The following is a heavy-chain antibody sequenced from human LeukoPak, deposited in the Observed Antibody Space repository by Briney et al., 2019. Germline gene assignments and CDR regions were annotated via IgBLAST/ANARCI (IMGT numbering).Heavy chain of an antibody. J-gene: IGHJ4*02. CDR3: ARDPPWPYCGGDCYYFGGFDY. CDR2: ISSSSSTI. D-gene: IGHD2-21*01. Sequence: GGSLRLSCAASGFTFSSYSMNWVRQAPGKGLEWVSYISSSSSTIYYADSVKGRFTISRDNAKNSLYLQMNSLRAEDTAVYYCARDPPWPYCGGDCYYFGGFDYWGQGTLVTVSS. V-gene: IGHV3-48*01. CDR1: GFTFSSYS.